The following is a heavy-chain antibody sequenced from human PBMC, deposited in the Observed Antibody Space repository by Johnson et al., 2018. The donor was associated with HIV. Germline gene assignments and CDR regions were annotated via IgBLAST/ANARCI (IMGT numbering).Heavy chain of an antibody. CDR2: IYSGGST. CDR1: GFTVSSNY. CDR3: ARDSFFEELNAFDI. J-gene: IGHJ3*02. V-gene: IGHV3-66*01. Sequence: VQVVESGGGLVQPGGSLRLSCAASGFTVSSNYMSWVRQAPGKGLEWVSVIYSGGSTYYADSVKGRFTISRDNSKNTLYLQMSSLRAEDTAVYYCARDSFFEELNAFDIWGQGTMVTVSS. D-gene: IGHD3-10*01.